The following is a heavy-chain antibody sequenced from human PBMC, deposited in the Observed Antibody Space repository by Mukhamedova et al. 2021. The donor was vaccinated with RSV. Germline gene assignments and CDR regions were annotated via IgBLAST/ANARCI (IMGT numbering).Heavy chain of an antibody. V-gene: IGHV3-7*01. CDR2: INQDGSEK. CDR3: ARHDRLTGVGHYSDS. Sequence: GPGEGLEWVANINQDGSEKNYVDSVKDRFTISRDNAKNSLYLQMNSLRAEDTAVYFCARHDRLTGVGHYSDSWGHGTLITVSS. D-gene: IGHD7-27*01. J-gene: IGHJ4*01.